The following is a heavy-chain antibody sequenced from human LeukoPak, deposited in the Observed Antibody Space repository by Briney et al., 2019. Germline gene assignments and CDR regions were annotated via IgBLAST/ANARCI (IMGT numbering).Heavy chain of an antibody. V-gene: IGHV4-39*02. Sequence: SETLSLTCTVSGGSISSSSYYWGWIRQPPGKGLEWIGSIYYSGSTYYNPSLKSRVTISVDTSKNQFSLKLSSVTAADTAVYYCARDRLTGSGWQTNWFDPWGQGTLVTVSS. J-gene: IGHJ5*02. CDR2: IYYSGST. CDR3: ARDRLTGSGWQTNWFDP. CDR1: GGSISSSSYY. D-gene: IGHD6-19*01.